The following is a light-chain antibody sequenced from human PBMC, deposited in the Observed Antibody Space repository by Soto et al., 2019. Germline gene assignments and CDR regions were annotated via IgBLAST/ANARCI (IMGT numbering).Light chain of an antibody. CDR3: SSYTSSNTYV. Sequence: ALTPPASVSGSPGQSITISCTGTISDVSGYNFVSWYQQYPGEAPKLMIYDVSNRPSGVSNRFSGSKSGNTASLTISGLQAEDEADYYCSSYTSSNTYVFGTGTKVTVL. CDR1: ISDVSGYNF. J-gene: IGLJ1*01. CDR2: DVS. V-gene: IGLV2-14*03.